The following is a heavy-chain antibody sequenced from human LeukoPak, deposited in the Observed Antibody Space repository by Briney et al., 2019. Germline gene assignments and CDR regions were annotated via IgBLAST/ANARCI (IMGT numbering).Heavy chain of an antibody. CDR2: ISSSSSYI. V-gene: IGHV3-21*01. Sequence: PGGSLRLSCAASGFTFSSYSMTWVRQAPGKGLEWVSSISSSSSYIYYADSVKGRFTISRDNAKNSLYLQMNSLRAEDTAVYYCARVDYDFWSGYYDWGQGTLVTVSS. J-gene: IGHJ4*02. D-gene: IGHD3-3*01. CDR3: ARVDYDFWSGYYD. CDR1: GFTFSSYS.